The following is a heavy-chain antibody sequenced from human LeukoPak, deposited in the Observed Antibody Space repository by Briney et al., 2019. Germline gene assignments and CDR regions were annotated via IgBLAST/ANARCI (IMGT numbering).Heavy chain of an antibody. Sequence: PGGSLRLSCAASGFTFHNYAIHWVRQAPGKGPEWVSLTSGDGITTYFADSVKGRFTISRDNSKSSLFLQMNSLRTEDTALYYCARDHVYGGADYWGQGTLVTVSS. CDR1: GFTFHNYA. D-gene: IGHD5/OR15-5a*01. V-gene: IGHV3-43*02. CDR3: ARDHVYGGADY. CDR2: TSGDGITT. J-gene: IGHJ4*02.